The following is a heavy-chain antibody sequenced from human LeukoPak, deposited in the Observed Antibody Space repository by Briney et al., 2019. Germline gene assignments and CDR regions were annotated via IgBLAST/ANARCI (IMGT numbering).Heavy chain of an antibody. CDR3: ARAGGSSWYRVNY. Sequence: SETLSLTCAVSGGSISSSNWWSWVRQPPGKGLEWIGEIYHSGSTNYNPSLKSRVTISVDKSKNQFSLKLSSVTAADTAVYYCARAGGSSWYRVNYWGQGTLVTVSS. CDR1: GGSISSSNW. V-gene: IGHV4-4*02. J-gene: IGHJ4*02. CDR2: IYHSGST. D-gene: IGHD6-13*01.